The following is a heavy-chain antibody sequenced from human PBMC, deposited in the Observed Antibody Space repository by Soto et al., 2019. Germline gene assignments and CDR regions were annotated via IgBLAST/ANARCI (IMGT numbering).Heavy chain of an antibody. V-gene: IGHV3-13*01. CDR1: GFDFRSYD. J-gene: IGHJ6*02. Sequence: AGSLGLSWAAAGFDFRSYDMHWVRQHTGKGLEGVSAIFSSDDTYYLGSVKGRFTISRENAKNSLYLQMNSLRAEDTAVYYCARAYSGRLPRRADYYFAMDVWGQGTTVTVSS. CDR2: IFSSDDT. CDR3: ARAYSGRLPRRADYYFAMDV. D-gene: IGHD2-15*01.